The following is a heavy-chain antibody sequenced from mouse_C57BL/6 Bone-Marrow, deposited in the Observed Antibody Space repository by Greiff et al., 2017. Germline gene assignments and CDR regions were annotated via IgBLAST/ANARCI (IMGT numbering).Heavy chain of an antibody. D-gene: IGHD1-2*01. CDR1: GYTFTSYW. V-gene: IGHV1-72*01. CDR2: IDPNSGGT. J-gene: IGHJ4*01. CDR3: ARGVLLRLYYAMDY. Sequence: VQLQQPGAELVKPGASVKLSCKASGYTFTSYWMHWVKQRPGRGLEWIGRIDPNSGGTKYNEKFKSKATLTVDKPSSTAYMQLSSLTSDDSAVYYCARGVLLRLYYAMDYWGQGTSVTVSS.